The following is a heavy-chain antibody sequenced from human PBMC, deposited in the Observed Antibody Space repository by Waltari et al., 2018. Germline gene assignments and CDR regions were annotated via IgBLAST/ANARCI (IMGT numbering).Heavy chain of an antibody. CDR2: INGNSGNT. J-gene: IGHJ6*04. CDR1: GFTFVSYA. Sequence: QVQLVQSEGELKRPGASVKVSCKTSGFTFVSYAIAWVRQAPGQGLEWMGWINGNSGNTNYAQKFQGRVTITTDIGASTAYLHLDSLTSDDTAVYYCARVWKRGVDVWGRGTTVTISS. V-gene: IGHV1-18*01. D-gene: IGHD1-1*01. CDR3: ARVWKRGVDV.